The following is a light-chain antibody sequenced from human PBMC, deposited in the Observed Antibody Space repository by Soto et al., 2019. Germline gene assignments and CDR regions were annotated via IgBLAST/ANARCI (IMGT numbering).Light chain of an antibody. CDR2: DAS. CDR3: QQRSNLPPLT. Sequence: EIVLTQSPATLSLSPGERATLSCRASQSVSSYLVWYQQKPGQAPRLLIYDASNRATGIPARFSGSGSGTDFTLTISSLEPEDFAVYYCQQRSNLPPLTFGGGTKVEIK. CDR1: QSVSSY. V-gene: IGKV3-11*01. J-gene: IGKJ4*01.